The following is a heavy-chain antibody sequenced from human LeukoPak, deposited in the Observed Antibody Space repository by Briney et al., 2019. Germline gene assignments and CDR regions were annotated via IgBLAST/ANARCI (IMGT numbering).Heavy chain of an antibody. V-gene: IGHV3-74*01. CDR2: INSDGSTT. CDR1: GFTLSGYW. D-gene: IGHD4-17*01. CDR3: ASRATVSTWAYYYYYMDV. J-gene: IGHJ6*03. Sequence: PGGSLRLSCAASGFTLSGYWMHWVRQAPGKGLVWISRINSDGSTTNYAGSVKGRFTISRDNAKKTLYLQMSSLRAEDTAVYYCASRATVSTWAYYYYYMDVWGRGTTVTVSS.